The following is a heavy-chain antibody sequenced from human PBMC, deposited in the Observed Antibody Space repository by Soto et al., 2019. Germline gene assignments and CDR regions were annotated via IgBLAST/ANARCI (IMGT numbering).Heavy chain of an antibody. CDR1: GFRFDEYN. CDR3: ARETLSHGSALDV. Sequence: PGGSLRLSCAASGFRFDEYNMHWVRQAPGKGLEWLSLITWNGANTYYADSVKGRFTISRDGTTKSVSLQMTSLKREDTGLYYCARETLSHGSALDVWGQGTTVTVSS. V-gene: IGHV3-43*01. D-gene: IGHD5-12*01. CDR2: ITWNGANT. J-gene: IGHJ6*02.